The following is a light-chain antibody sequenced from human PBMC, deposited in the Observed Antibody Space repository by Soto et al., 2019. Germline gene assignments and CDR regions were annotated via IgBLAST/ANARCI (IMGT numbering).Light chain of an antibody. CDR3: MQSLQTPFT. CDR1: QSLLHTNGYNY. V-gene: IGKV2-28*01. J-gene: IGKJ3*01. Sequence: DIVMTQSPLSLPVTPGEPASISCSSSQSLLHTNGYNYLDWYLQKPGQSPQLLIFVASHRASGVPDRFSGSGSGTDFTLKITRVEAEDVGVYYCMQSLQTPFTFGPGTKVDIK. CDR2: VAS.